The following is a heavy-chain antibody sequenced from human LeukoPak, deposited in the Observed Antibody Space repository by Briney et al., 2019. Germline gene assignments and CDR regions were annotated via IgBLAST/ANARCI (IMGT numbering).Heavy chain of an antibody. CDR3: ARVGVSRGNDY. Sequence: ASVKVSCKASGYTFTGYYMHWVRQAPGQGLEWMGRISLNSGGTNYAQKFQGRVTMTRDTSISTAYMELSRLRPDDTAVYYCARVGVSRGNDYWGQGTLVTVSS. V-gene: IGHV1-2*06. CDR1: GYTFTGYY. J-gene: IGHJ4*02. D-gene: IGHD2-8*01. CDR2: ISLNSGGT.